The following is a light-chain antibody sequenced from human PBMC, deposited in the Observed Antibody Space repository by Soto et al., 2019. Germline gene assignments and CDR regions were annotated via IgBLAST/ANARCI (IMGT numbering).Light chain of an antibody. Sequence: EIVLTQSPGTLSLSPGERATLSCRASRSVSSSYLAWYQQKPGQAPRLLIYGASSRATGIPDRLSGSGSGTDFTLTISRLEPEDFSVSYCQQYGSSPPYTFGQGTKLEIK. V-gene: IGKV3-20*01. CDR2: GAS. CDR3: QQYGSSPPYT. J-gene: IGKJ2*01. CDR1: RSVSSSY.